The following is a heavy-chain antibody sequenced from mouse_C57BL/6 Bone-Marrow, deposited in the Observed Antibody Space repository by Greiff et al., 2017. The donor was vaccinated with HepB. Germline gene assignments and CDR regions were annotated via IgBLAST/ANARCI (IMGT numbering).Heavy chain of an antibody. Sequence: VQLQQSGAELARPGASVKLSCKASGYTFTSYGISWVKQRTGQGLEWIGEIYPRSGNTYYNEKFKGKATLTADKSSSTAYMELRSLTSEDSAVYFCARPYYGSSYGDYWGQGTTLTVSS. CDR1: GYTFTSYG. D-gene: IGHD1-1*01. CDR2: IYPRSGNT. CDR3: ARPYYGSSYGDY. V-gene: IGHV1-81*01. J-gene: IGHJ2*01.